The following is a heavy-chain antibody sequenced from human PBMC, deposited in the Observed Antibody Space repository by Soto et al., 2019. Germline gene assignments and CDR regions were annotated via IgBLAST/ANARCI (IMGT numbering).Heavy chain of an antibody. D-gene: IGHD2-15*01. CDR1: GFTLSSYA. Sequence: PGGSLRLSCAASGFTLSSYAMSWVRQAPGKGLEWVAAISGGGGSTYSADSVKGRLNISRDNSKNTLYLQMNSLRAPATAVCYCPTAQERVADAFDIWGQGTMVTVPS. CDR2: ISGGGGST. V-gene: IGHV3-23*01. CDR3: PTAQERVADAFDI. J-gene: IGHJ3*02.